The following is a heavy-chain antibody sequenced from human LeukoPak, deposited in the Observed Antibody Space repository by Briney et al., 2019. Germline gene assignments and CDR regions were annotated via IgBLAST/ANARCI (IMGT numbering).Heavy chain of an antibody. Sequence: SETLSLPYSFSGHLLSRYYRSWIRQPPGKGLEWIGYIYYSGSTNYNPSLKSRVTISVDTSKNQFSLKLSSVTAAYTAVYYCARQSDDSSGRIDYWGRGTLVTVSS. CDR1: GHLLSRYY. J-gene: IGHJ4*02. V-gene: IGHV4-59*08. CDR3: ARQSDDSSGRIDY. CDR2: IYYSGST. D-gene: IGHD3-22*01.